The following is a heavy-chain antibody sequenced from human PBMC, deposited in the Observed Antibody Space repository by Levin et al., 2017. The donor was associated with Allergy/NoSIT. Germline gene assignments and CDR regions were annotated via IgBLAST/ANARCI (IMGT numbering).Heavy chain of an antibody. D-gene: IGHD2-15*01. J-gene: IGHJ6*03. Sequence: GGSLRLSCKASGGTFSSYAISWVRQAPGQGLEWMGGIIPIFGTANYAQKFQGRVTITADESTSTAYMELSSLRSEDTAVYYCASKDPYWSPDLYYYYYMDVWGKGTTVTVSS. CDR3: ASKDPYWSPDLYYYYYMDV. CDR2: IIPIFGTA. CDR1: GGTFSSYA. V-gene: IGHV1-69*01.